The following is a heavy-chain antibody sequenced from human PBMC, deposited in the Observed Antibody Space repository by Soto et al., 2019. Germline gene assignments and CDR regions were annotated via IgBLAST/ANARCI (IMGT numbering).Heavy chain of an antibody. CDR2: ISHDGSNK. J-gene: IGHJ4*02. D-gene: IGHD2-15*01. CDR1: GFTFSNYG. Sequence: QVQLVESGGGVVQPGRPLRLSCAGSGFTFSNYGLHWVRQTPGKGLEWVAFISHDGSNKYYADSVKGRFTISRDSSKSTLYLQMDSLRVEDTAVYYCAKDGAPRYCSGRSCHPAGAYWGQGTLVTVSS. V-gene: IGHV3-30*18. CDR3: AKDGAPRYCSGRSCHPAGAY.